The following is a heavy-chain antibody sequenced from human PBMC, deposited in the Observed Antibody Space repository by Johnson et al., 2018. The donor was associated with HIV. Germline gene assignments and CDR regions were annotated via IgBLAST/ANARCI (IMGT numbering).Heavy chain of an antibody. V-gene: IGHV3-30*04. J-gene: IGHJ3*02. D-gene: IGHD6-13*01. CDR3: ARHWAAAGRDAFDI. Sequence: QVQLVESGGGVVQPGRSLRLSCAGSGFTFSSYAFHWVRQAPAKGLEWVAAISYAGSEKYYVDSVKGRFTISRDNDKNSLYLQMNTRRAEDTAVYYCARHWAAAGRDAFDIWGQGTMVSVSS. CDR1: GFTFSSYA. CDR2: ISYAGSEK.